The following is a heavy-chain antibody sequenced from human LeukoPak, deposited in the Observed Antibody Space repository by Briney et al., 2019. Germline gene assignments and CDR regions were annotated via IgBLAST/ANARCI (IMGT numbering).Heavy chain of an antibody. J-gene: IGHJ4*02. CDR2: ISYDGSNK. CDR1: GFTFSSYW. D-gene: IGHD2-15*01. V-gene: IGHV3-30*18. CDR3: AKAYCSGGSCIDY. Sequence: GGSLRLSCAASGFTFSSYWMHWVRQAPGKGLEWVAVISYDGSNKYYADSVKGRFTISRDNSKNTLYLQMNSLRAEDTAVYYCAKAYCSGGSCIDYWGQGTLVTVSS.